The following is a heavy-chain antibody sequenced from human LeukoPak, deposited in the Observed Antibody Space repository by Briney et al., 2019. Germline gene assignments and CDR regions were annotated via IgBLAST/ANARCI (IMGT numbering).Heavy chain of an antibody. V-gene: IGHV4-61*02. Sequence: PSETLSLTCTVSGGSISSGSYYWSWIRQPAGKGLEWIGRIYTSGSTNYNPSLKSRVTISVDTSKNQFSLKLSSVTAADTAVYYCAGGRVSGSYRHAFDYWGQGTLVTVSS. J-gene: IGHJ4*02. CDR1: GGSISSGSYY. CDR3: AGGRVSGSYRHAFDY. D-gene: IGHD1-26*01. CDR2: IYTSGST.